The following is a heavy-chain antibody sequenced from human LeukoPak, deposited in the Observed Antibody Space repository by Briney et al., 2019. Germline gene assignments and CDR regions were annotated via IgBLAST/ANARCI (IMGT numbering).Heavy chain of an antibody. Sequence: SQTLSLTCTVSSGSISSGGYYWSWIRQPPGKGLEWIGXXYHSGSTYYNPSLKSRVTISVDRSKNQFSLKLSSVTAADTAVYXXARDRYCSSTXXYXWFDPWGQGTLVTVSS. CDR3: ARDRYCSSTXXYXWFDP. CDR2: XYHSGST. CDR1: SGSISSGGYY. D-gene: IGHD2-2*01. J-gene: IGHJ5*02. V-gene: IGHV4-30-2*01.